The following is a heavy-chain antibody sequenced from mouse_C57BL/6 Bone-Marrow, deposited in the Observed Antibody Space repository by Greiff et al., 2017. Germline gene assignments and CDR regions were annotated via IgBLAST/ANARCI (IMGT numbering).Heavy chain of an antibody. V-gene: IGHV1-55*01. CDR2: IYPGSGST. J-gene: IGHJ2*01. Sequence: QVQLQQPGAELVKPGASVKMSCTASGYTFTSDCITWVKQQPAQGLVWIGDIYPGSGSTNYNEKFKSKATLTVDTSSSTAYMQLSSLTSEDSEVYYGERGKIGGVREGYWGQGTTVTVSS. CDR1: GYTFTSDC. CDR3: ERGKIGGVREGY. D-gene: IGHD1-1*02.